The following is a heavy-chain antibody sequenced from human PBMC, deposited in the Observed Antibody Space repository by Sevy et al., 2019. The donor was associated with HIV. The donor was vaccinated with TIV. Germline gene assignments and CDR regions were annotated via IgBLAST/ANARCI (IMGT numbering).Heavy chain of an antibody. D-gene: IGHD1-26*01. J-gene: IGHJ4*02. Sequence: GGSLRLSCAASGFTFNTHAMHWVRQAPGKGLEWVSIIYSGGSTYYADSVKGRFTISRDNSKNTLYLQMNSLRAEDTAVYYCTRVVGGSPYIDYWGQGTLVTVSS. CDR2: IYSGGST. CDR3: TRVVGGSPYIDY. CDR1: GFTFNTHA. V-gene: IGHV3-66*01.